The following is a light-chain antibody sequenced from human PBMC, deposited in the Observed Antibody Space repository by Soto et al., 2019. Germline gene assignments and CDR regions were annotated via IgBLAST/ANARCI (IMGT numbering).Light chain of an antibody. Sequence: EIVLTQSPGTLSLSPGERATLSCRASQSVSSSYLAWYQQKPGQAPRLLIYDTSSRATGIPARFSGSGSGTDFTLAISRLEPEDFAVYYCQQCGSSPSFGQGTKVELK. V-gene: IGKV3-20*01. CDR3: QQCGSSPS. CDR1: QSVSSSY. J-gene: IGKJ1*01. CDR2: DTS.